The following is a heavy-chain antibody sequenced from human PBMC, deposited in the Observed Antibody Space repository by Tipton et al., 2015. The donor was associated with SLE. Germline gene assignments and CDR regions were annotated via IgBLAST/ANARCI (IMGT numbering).Heavy chain of an antibody. CDR2: IYYSGST. CDR1: GGSISSYY. D-gene: IGHD1-26*01. CDR3: ARDLQPTYSGSYSGYYYYGTDV. Sequence: TLSLTCTVSGGSISSYYWSWIRQPPGKGLEWIGYIYYSGSTNYNPSLKSRVTISVDTSKNQFSLKLSSVTAADTAVYYCARDLQPTYSGSYSGYYYYGTDVWGQGP. J-gene: IGHJ6*02. V-gene: IGHV4-59*01.